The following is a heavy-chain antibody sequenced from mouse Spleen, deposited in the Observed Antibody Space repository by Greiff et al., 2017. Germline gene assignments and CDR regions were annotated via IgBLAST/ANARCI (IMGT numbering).Heavy chain of an antibody. V-gene: IGHV1-15*01. CDR1: GYTFTDYE. D-gene: IGHD4-1*01. CDR3: SLTGTGAMDY. CDR2: IDPETGGT. Sequence: VQLQQSGAELVRPGASVTLSCKASGYTFTDYEMHWVKQTPVHGLEWIGAIDPETGGTAYNQKFKGKAILTADKSSSTAYMELRSLTSEDSAVYYCSLTGTGAMDYWGQGTSVTVSS. J-gene: IGHJ4*01.